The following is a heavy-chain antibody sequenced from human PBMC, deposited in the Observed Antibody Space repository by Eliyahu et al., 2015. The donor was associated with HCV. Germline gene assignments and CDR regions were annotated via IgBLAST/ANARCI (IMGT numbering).Heavy chain of an antibody. Sequence: QVQLQQWGAGLLKPSETLSLTCAVYXGSFXGYXWXWIRQPPGKGLEWIGEINXSGSTNLNPSLKSRVTISVDTSKNQFSLKLSSVTAADTAVYYCARGPSRGAYDSSGYYRRFDYWGQGTLVTVSS. J-gene: IGHJ4*02. D-gene: IGHD3-22*01. CDR1: XGSFXGYX. CDR3: ARGPSRGAYDSSGYYRRFDY. V-gene: IGHV4-34*01. CDR2: INXSGST.